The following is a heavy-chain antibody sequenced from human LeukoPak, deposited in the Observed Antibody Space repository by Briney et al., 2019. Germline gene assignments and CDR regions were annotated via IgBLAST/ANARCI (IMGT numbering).Heavy chain of an antibody. Sequence: SETLSLTCAVYGGSFSGYYWSWIRQPPGKGLEWIGEINHSGSANYNPSLKSRVTISVDTSKNQFSLKLSSVTAADTAAYYCARGLSVYGSGSYSHWGQGTLVTVSS. CDR3: ARGLSVYGSGSYSH. D-gene: IGHD3-10*01. V-gene: IGHV4-34*01. CDR1: GGSFSGYY. J-gene: IGHJ4*02. CDR2: INHSGSA.